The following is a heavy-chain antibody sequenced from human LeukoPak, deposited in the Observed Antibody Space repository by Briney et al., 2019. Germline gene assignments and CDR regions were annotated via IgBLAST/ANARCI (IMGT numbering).Heavy chain of an antibody. V-gene: IGHV3-11*04. D-gene: IGHD6-19*01. J-gene: IGHJ4*02. CDR3: TRDPAFVPGKNF. Sequence: GGSLRLSCAASGFTFSDYYISWIRQAPGKGLEWVSYISYSGSTLYYADSVKGRFTMSRDNAKNSVYLQMNSLRAEDTAVYYCTRDPAFVPGKNFWGQGTLVTVSS. CDR2: ISYSGSTL. CDR1: GFTFSDYY.